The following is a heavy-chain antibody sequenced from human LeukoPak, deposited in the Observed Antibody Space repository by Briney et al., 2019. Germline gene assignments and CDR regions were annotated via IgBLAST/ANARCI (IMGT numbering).Heavy chain of an antibody. D-gene: IGHD1-20*01. CDR2: ISTSGRTI. CDR3: VRDRRPYNSDAFDI. CDR1: EFTFSDYY. Sequence: GGSLRLSCAASEFTFSDYYMSWIRQAPGKGLEWVSHISTSGRTIYYADSVKGRFTISRDNANNSLYLQMDSLRAEDTAVYYCVRDRRPYNSDAFDIWGQGTMATVSS. J-gene: IGHJ3*02. V-gene: IGHV3-11*01.